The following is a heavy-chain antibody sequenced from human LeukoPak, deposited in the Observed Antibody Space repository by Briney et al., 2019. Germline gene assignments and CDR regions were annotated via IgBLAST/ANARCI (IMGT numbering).Heavy chain of an antibody. Sequence: TGGSLRLSCAASGFTFSSYGMSWVRQAPGKGLEWVSGIRSSGDSTYYADSVKGRFTISRDNSKNTLYLQMNSLRAEDTAVYYCAKEPYYYDSSGYYGYWGQGTLVTVSS. D-gene: IGHD3-22*01. J-gene: IGHJ4*02. CDR1: GFTFSSYG. CDR3: AKEPYYYDSSGYYGY. CDR2: IRSSGDST. V-gene: IGHV3-23*01.